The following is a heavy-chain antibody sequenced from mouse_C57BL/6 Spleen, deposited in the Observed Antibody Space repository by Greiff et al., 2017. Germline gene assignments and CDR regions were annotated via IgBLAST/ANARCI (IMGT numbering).Heavy chain of an antibody. Sequence: QVQLQQSGAELVKPGASVKLSCKASGYTFTSYWMHWVKQRPGRGLEWIGRIDPTSGGTKYNEKFKSKATLTVDKPSSTAYMQLSSLTSEDSAVYYSKSGSPKYAGDYWGQGTLVTVSA. J-gene: IGHJ3*01. CDR3: KSGSPKYAGDY. D-gene: IGHD1-3*01. CDR2: IDPTSGGT. V-gene: IGHV1-72*01. CDR1: GYTFTSYW.